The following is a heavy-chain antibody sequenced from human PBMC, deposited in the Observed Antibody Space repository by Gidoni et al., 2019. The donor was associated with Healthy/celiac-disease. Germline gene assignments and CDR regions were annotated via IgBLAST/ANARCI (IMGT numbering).Heavy chain of an antibody. Sequence: QVQLQESGPGLVKPSQTLSLTCTVSGGSISSGSYYWSWIRQPAGQGLEWIGRIYTSGSTNYKPSLKSRVTISVDTSKNQFSLKLSSVTAADTAVYYCARGPVGYCSGGSCYSGVLDYWGQGTLVTVSS. CDR2: IYTSGST. CDR1: GGSISSGSYY. CDR3: ARGPVGYCSGGSCYSGVLDY. V-gene: IGHV4-61*02. D-gene: IGHD2-15*01. J-gene: IGHJ4*02.